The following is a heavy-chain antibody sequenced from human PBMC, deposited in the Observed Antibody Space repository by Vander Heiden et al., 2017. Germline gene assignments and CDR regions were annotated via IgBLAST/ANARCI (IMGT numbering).Heavy chain of an antibody. CDR2: ISGSGGST. Sequence: EVQLLESGGGLVQPGGSLRLSCAASGFTFSSYAMSWVRQAPGKGLGWVSAISGSGGSTYYADSVKGRFTISRDNSKNTLYLQMNSLRAEDTAVYYCADSKGMGYYYYGMDVWGQGTTVTVSS. CDR3: ADSKGMGYYYYGMDV. CDR1: GFTFSSYA. J-gene: IGHJ6*02. V-gene: IGHV3-23*01.